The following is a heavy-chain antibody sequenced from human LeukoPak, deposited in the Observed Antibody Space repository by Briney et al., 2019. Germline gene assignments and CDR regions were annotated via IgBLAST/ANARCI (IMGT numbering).Heavy chain of an antibody. CDR2: IYYSGST. D-gene: IGHD5-24*01. CDR3: ARDRRWLQSGAWYFDL. CDR1: GGSISSYY. Sequence: SETLSLTCTVSGGSISSYYWSWIRQHPGKGLEWIGYIYYSGSTNYNPSLKSRVTISVDTSKNQFSLKLSSVTAADTAVYYCARDRRWLQSGAWYFDLWGRGTLVTVSS. J-gene: IGHJ2*01. V-gene: IGHV4-59*01.